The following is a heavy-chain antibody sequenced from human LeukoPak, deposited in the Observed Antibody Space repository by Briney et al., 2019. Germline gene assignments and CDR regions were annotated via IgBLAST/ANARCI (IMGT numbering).Heavy chain of an antibody. CDR2: IYYSGST. D-gene: IGHD3-10*01. J-gene: IGHJ4*02. V-gene: IGHV4-30-4*01. CDR1: GGSISSGDYY. CDR3: ASTLLWFGDEYFDY. Sequence: SETLSLTCTVSGGSISSGDYYWSWIRQPPGKGLEWIGYIYYSGSTYYNPSLKSRVTISVDTSKNQFSLKLSSVTAADTAVYYCASTLLWFGDEYFDYWGQGTLVSVSS.